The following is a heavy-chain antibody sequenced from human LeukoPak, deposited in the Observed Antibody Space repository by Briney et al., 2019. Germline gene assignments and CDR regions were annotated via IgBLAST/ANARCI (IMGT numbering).Heavy chain of an antibody. J-gene: IGHJ4*02. CDR3: AKHDYGDYGASDY. CDR1: GFTFSTYA. V-gene: IGHV3-30*04. CDR2: ISYDGSNK. D-gene: IGHD4-17*01. Sequence: PGRSLRLSCAASGFTFSTYAMHWVRQAPGKGLEWVAVISYDGSNKYYADSVKGRFTISRDNSKNTLYLQMNSLRAEDTAVYYCAKHDYGDYGASDYWGQGTLVTVSS.